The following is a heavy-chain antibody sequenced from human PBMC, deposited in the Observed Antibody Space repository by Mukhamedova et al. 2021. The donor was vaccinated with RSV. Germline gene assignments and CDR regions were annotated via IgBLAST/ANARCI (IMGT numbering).Heavy chain of an antibody. D-gene: IGHD4-17*01. J-gene: IGHJ4*02. CDR2: ISGGGDST. CDR3: AKDHWHGDYVRSLDY. V-gene: IGHV3-23*01. Sequence: EWVSGISGGGDSTLYTDSVKGRFTISRDNSKNTLYLQMYSLRAEDTAVYYCAKDHWHGDYVRSLDYWGQGALVTVSP.